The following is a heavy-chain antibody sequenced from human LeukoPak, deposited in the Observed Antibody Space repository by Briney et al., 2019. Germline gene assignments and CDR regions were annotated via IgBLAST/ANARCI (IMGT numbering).Heavy chain of an antibody. Sequence: GRSMTLARAASGSTLSSQWISWVRQVPGKVLGWVANIKQDGSEKYYVDSVKGRFTISRDNAKNSLHLQMNSLRAEDTAVYYCARGEYQLPQQWGQGTLVTVSS. J-gene: IGHJ1*01. CDR3: ARGEYQLPQQ. CDR1: GSTLSSQW. V-gene: IGHV3-7*01. D-gene: IGHD2-2*01. CDR2: IKQDGSEK.